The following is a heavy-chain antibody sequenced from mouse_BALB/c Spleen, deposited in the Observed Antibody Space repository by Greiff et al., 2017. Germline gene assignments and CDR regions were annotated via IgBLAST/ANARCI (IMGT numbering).Heavy chain of an antibody. Sequence: ESGPGLVKPSQSLSLTCSVTGYSITSGYYWNWIRQFPGNKLEWMGYISYDGSNNYNPSLKNRISITRDTSKNQFFLKLNSVTTEDTATYYCAREGGDAMDYWGQGTSVTVSS. V-gene: IGHV3-6*02. J-gene: IGHJ4*01. CDR1: GYSITSGYY. CDR2: ISYDGSN. CDR3: AREGGDAMDY.